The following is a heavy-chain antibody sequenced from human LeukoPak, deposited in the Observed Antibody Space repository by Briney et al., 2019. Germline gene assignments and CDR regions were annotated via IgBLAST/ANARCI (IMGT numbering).Heavy chain of an antibody. V-gene: IGHV3-21*01. CDR1: GFTFSSYS. CDR2: ISSSSSYI. Sequence: KSGGSLRLSCAASGFTFSSYSMNWVRQAPGKGLEWVSSISSSSSYIYYADSVKGRFTISRDNAKNSLYLQMNSLRAEDTAVYYCARTKAAAVNYYYYMDVWGKGTTVTVSS. J-gene: IGHJ6*03. D-gene: IGHD6-13*01. CDR3: ARTKAAAVNYYYYMDV.